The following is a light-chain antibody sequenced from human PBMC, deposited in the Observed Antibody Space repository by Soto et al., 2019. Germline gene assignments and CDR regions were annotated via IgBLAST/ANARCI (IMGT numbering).Light chain of an antibody. CDR1: QSIGQW. CDR3: QQYSTFPRT. CDR2: DAS. V-gene: IGKV1-5*01. Sequence: IQMTQSPSTLAASLGDRVVITCRASQSIGQWLAWYQQKPGKAPRFLIYDASTLESGVPSRFRGSGSGTEFTLTISSLQPDDFETFYCQQYSTFPRTFGQGTKVDIK. J-gene: IGKJ1*01.